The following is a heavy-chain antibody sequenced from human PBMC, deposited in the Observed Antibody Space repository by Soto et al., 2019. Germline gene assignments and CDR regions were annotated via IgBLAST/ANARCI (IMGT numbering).Heavy chain of an antibody. V-gene: IGHV3-30*04. CDR1: GFTFSSYA. J-gene: IGHJ4*02. D-gene: IGHD6-13*01. CDR2: ISYDGSDK. CDR3: GAGQYFSDY. Sequence: VQLVESGGGVVQPGWSLRLSCAASGFTFSSYAMPWVRQAPGKGLEWVALISYDGSDKYYADSVKGRFTISRDNSKNTLYLQMNSLRVEDTAVYYCGAGQYFSDYWGQGTLVTVSS.